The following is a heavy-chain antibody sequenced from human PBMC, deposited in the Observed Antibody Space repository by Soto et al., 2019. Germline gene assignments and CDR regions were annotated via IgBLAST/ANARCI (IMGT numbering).Heavy chain of an antibody. CDR2: INPTNSGT. Sequence: QVQLVQSGAEVTKPGASVKVSCKASGYTFTDYYIHWVRQAPGQGLQWLGWINPTNSGTRYARSFQGRVTVTRDTSISTAYMELSSLRSDDTAVYYCARGITSRLVFYYYYMDVWGFGTTVTVSS. CDR3: ARGITSRLVFYYYYMDV. V-gene: IGHV1-2*02. J-gene: IGHJ6*03. CDR1: GYTFTDYY.